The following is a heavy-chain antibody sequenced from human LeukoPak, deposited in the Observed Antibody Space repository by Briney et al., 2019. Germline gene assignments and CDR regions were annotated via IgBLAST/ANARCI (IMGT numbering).Heavy chain of an antibody. CDR3: ARLWSGYCSGGSCLEDY. D-gene: IGHD2-15*01. Sequence: SETLSLTCTVSGGSISSYYWSWIRQPPGKGLEWIGYIYYSGSTNYNPSLKSRVTISVDTSKNQFSLKLSSVTAADTAVYYCARLWSGYCSGGSCLEDYWGQGTLVTVSS. CDR1: GGSISSYY. J-gene: IGHJ4*02. CDR2: IYYSGST. V-gene: IGHV4-59*01.